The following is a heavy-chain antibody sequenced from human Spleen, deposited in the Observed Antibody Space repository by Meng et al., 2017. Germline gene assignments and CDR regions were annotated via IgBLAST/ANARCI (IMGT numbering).Heavy chain of an antibody. J-gene: IGHJ4*02. CDR3: ARGDGSGWYRPEMDY. D-gene: IGHD6-19*01. CDR1: GFTFSSYA. Sequence: GESLKISCAASGFTFSSYAMHWVRQAPGKGLEWVAVISYDGSNKYYADSVKGRFTISRDNSKNTLYVQMNSLRPEDTGVYFCARGDGSGWYRPEMDYWGQGTVVTVSS. V-gene: IGHV3-30*01. CDR2: ISYDGSNK.